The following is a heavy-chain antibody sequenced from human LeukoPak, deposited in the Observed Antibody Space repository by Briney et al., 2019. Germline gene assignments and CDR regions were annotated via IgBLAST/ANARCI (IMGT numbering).Heavy chain of an antibody. CDR3: AREDVVLVDAVRYYYYGMDV. CDR2: INPSGGST. J-gene: IGHJ6*02. D-gene: IGHD2-8*01. V-gene: IGHV1-46*01. CDR1: GYNFISYY. Sequence: GASVKDSCKASGYNFISYYMHWVRQAPGQGLECMGIINPSGGSTSYAQKFQDRVTMTRDTSTSTVYMELSSLKSEDTAVYYCAREDVVLVDAVRYYYYGMDVWGQGTTVTVSS.